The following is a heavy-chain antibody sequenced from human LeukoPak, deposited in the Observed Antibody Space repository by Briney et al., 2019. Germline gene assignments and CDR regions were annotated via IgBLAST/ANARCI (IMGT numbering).Heavy chain of an antibody. D-gene: IGHD2-8*01. CDR1: GGSISSRNW. CDR3: ARDNGAIRAYYYHGMDV. J-gene: IGHJ6*02. CDR2: IYHSGSI. V-gene: IGHV4-4*02. Sequence: SETLSLTCAVSGGSISSRNWWSWVRQPPGKGLEWIGEIYHSGSINYNPSLKSRVIISVDKSKNQLSLRLTSVTAADTDVYYCARDNGAIRAYYYHGMDVWGQGTTVTVSS.